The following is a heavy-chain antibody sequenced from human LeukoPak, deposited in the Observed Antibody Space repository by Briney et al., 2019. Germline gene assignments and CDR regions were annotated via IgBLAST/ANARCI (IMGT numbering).Heavy chain of an antibody. J-gene: IGHJ3*02. D-gene: IGHD6-19*01. CDR1: GFTFSSYG. Sequence: GGSLRLSCAASGFTFSSYGMHWVRQAPGKGLEWVAVISYDGSNKYYADSVKGRFTISRDNSKNTLYLQMNSLRAEDTAVYYCAKDTYSSGWPGAFDIWGQGTMVTVSS. CDR3: AKDTYSSGWPGAFDI. CDR2: ISYDGSNK. V-gene: IGHV3-30*18.